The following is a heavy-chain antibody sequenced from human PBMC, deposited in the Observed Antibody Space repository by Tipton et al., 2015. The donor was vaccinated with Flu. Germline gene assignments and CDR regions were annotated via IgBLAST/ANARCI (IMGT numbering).Heavy chain of an antibody. Sequence: QLVQSGGEVRKPGASVKVSCKASGYTSTSYGISWVRQAPGQGLEWMGWINTSNGDTNYAQKFQGRVTMTTDTSTSTAYMELRSLRSDDAAVYYCAREALTIRTDYGMDVRGQGTTVTVSS. CDR2: INTSNGDT. V-gene: IGHV1-18*01. CDR1: GYTSTSYG. J-gene: IGHJ6*01. CDR3: AREALTIRTDYGMDV. D-gene: IGHD1-14*01.